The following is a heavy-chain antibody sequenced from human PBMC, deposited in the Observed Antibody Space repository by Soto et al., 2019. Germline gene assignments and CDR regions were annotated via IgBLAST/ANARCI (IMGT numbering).Heavy chain of an antibody. CDR2: ISRSSTTI. V-gene: IGHV3-48*02. CDR3: ARVGKDIIETLYHDYYGLDV. CDR1: GFIFNDYT. D-gene: IGHD2-15*01. J-gene: IGHJ6*02. Sequence: EVQLVESGGGLVQPGGSLRLSCAASGFIFNDYTMNWVRQAPGKGLEWVSFISRSSTTIYYADSVKGRFTISRDNAKSSLFLQMNSLRDEDTDVYYCARVGKDIIETLYHDYYGLDVWGQGTTVTVSS.